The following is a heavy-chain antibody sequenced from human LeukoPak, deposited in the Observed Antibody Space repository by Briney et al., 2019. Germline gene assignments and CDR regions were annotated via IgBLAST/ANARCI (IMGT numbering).Heavy chain of an antibody. J-gene: IGHJ4*02. CDR1: GGTFSSYA. D-gene: IGHD1-26*01. Sequence: SVKVSCKASGGTFSSYAISWVRQAPGQGLEWMGGIIPIFGTANYAQKFQGRVTITADESTSTACMELSSLRSEDTAVYYCAGSDLLAYYFDYWGQGTLVTVSS. V-gene: IGHV1-69*13. CDR2: IIPIFGTA. CDR3: AGSDLLAYYFDY.